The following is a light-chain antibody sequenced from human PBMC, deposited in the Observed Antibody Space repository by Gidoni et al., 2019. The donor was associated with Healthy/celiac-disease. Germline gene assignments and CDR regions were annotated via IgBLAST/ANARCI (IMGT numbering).Light chain of an antibody. CDR3: QQYNNWPPYT. J-gene: IGKJ2*01. Sequence: EIVMTPSPATLSVSPGERATLSCRASQSVSSNLAWYQQKPGQAPRLLIDGASTRATGIPARFSGGGSGTEFTLTISSLQSEEYAVYYCQQYNNWPPYTFGQGTKLEIK. V-gene: IGKV3-15*01. CDR2: GAS. CDR1: QSVSSN.